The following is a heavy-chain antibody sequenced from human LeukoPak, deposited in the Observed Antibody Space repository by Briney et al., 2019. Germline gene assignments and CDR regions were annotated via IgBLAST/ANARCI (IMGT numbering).Heavy chain of an antibody. Sequence: PSETLSLTGTVSGGSISSYYWSWIRQPPGKGLEWIGYIYYSGSTNYNPSLKSRVTISVDTSKNQFSLKLSSVTAADTAVYYCARGDSSGSHYYYYYYMDVWGKGTTVTVSS. D-gene: IGHD3-22*01. V-gene: IGHV4-59*01. CDR3: ARGDSSGSHYYYYYYMDV. CDR1: GGSISSYY. J-gene: IGHJ6*03. CDR2: IYYSGST.